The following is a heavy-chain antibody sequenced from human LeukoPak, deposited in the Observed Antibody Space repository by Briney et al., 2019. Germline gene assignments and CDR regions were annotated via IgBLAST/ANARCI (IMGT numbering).Heavy chain of an antibody. CDR1: VFTFSSYG. Sequence: PGGSLRLSCAASVFTFSSYGMHWVRQGPGKGLEWVAVIWYDGSNKYYADSVKGRFTISRDNSKNTLYLQMNSLRAEDTAVYYCAKALLYYDEPAPFDYWGQGTLVTVSS. CDR2: IWYDGSNK. CDR3: AKALLYYDEPAPFDY. V-gene: IGHV3-30*02. D-gene: IGHD3-3*01. J-gene: IGHJ4*02.